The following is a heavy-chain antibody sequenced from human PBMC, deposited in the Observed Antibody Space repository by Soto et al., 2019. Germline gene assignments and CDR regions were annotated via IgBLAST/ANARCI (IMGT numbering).Heavy chain of an antibody. J-gene: IGHJ4*02. Sequence: VGSLILSCAASGFTFSHYYMNWIRQAPGKGLEWVSALGGTGGRAYYADSVKGRFTVSRDNSRNTLFLQMNSLRVEDTAIYYCAKADRPYYEILTGPDYWGQGTLVTVSS. V-gene: IGHV3-23*01. D-gene: IGHD3-9*01. CDR2: LGGTGGRA. CDR1: GFTFSHYY. CDR3: AKADRPYYEILTGPDY.